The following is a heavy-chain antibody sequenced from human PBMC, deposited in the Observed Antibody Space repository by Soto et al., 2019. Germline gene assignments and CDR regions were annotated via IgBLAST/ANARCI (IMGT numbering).Heavy chain of an antibody. V-gene: IGHV4-34*01. J-gene: IGHJ4*02. Sequence: QVQLQQWGAGLLKPSETLSLTCAVYGGSFSGYYWSWIRQPPGKGLEWIGEINHSGSTNYNPSLKSRVTLXVXTXXNQFSLKLSSVTAADTAVYYCARGVATVVTSDFDYWGQGTLVTVSS. CDR1: GGSFSGYY. D-gene: IGHD5-12*01. CDR3: ARGVATVVTSDFDY. CDR2: INHSGST.